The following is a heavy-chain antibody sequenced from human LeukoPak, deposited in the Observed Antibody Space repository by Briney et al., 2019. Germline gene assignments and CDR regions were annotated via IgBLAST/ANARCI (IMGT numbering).Heavy chain of an antibody. J-gene: IGHJ4*02. V-gene: IGHV4-39*01. CDR3: ARHQWLGPFDY. Sequence: PSETLSLTCTVSGGSLSSRSHYWGWIRQPPGEGLEWIGSIYYSGSTYYNPSLKSRVTISVDTSKNQFSLRLSSVTAADTAVYYCARHQWLGPFDYWGQGTLVTVSS. CDR1: GGSLSSRSHY. CDR2: IYYSGST. D-gene: IGHD6-19*01.